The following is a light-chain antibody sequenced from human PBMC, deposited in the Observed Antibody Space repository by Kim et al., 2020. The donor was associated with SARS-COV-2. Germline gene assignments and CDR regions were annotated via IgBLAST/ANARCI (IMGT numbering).Light chain of an antibody. CDR3: QHYRTSPYT. CDR2: GAS. V-gene: IGKV3-20*01. Sequence: EIVLTQSPGTLSLSPGERATLSCRASQSVSSSYLAWYQQKPGQAPRLLIYGASSRATGIPDRFSGSGSGTDFTLTISRLEPEDFAVYYCQHYRTSPYTFGKGTKLEIK. CDR1: QSVSSSY. J-gene: IGKJ2*01.